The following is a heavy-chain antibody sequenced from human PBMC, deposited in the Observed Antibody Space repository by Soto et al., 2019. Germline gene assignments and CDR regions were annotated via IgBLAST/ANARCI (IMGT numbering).Heavy chain of an antibody. J-gene: IGHJ4*01. D-gene: IGHD3-10*01. Sequence: PSETLSLTCAVSGGYISSSNWWSWVRQPPGKGLEWIGEIYHSGSTNYNPSLKSRVTISVDKSKNQFSLNLRSVTAADTAVYYCARDGLYYYDSGTYYRVGNYFDYWGHGTLVTSPQ. CDR1: GGYISSSNW. V-gene: IGHV4-4*02. CDR3: ARDGLYYYDSGTYYRVGNYFDY. CDR2: IYHSGST.